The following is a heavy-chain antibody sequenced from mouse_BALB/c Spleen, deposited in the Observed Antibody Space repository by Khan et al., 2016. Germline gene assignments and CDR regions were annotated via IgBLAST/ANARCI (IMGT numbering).Heavy chain of an antibody. D-gene: IGHD1-2*01. J-gene: IGHJ2*01. V-gene: IGHV9-3*02. CDR1: GYTFTNYG. CDR2: INTNTGEP. CDR3: AIHYYGYFDY. Sequence: QIQLVQSGPELKKPGETVKISCKASGYTFTNYGMNWVKQAPGKGLKWMGWINTNTGEPTYAEEFKGRFAFSLETSASTAYLQINNLKNEDTATYFCAIHYYGYFDYWGQGTTLTVSS.